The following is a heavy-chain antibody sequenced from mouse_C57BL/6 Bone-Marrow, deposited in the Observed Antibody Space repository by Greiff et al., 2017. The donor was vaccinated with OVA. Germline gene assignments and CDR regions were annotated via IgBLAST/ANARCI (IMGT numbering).Heavy chain of an antibody. CDR3: ARNVDSSGYGYYYAMDY. D-gene: IGHD3-2*02. CDR2: IWSGGST. J-gene: IGHJ4*01. V-gene: IGHV2-2*01. CDR1: GFSLTSYG. Sequence: QVQLKQSGPGLVQPSQSLSITCTVSGFSLTSYGVHWVRQSPGKGLEWLGVIWSGGSTDYNAAFISRLSLSKDNSKSQVFFKMNSLQADDTAIYYCARNVDSSGYGYYYAMDYWGQGTSVTVSS.